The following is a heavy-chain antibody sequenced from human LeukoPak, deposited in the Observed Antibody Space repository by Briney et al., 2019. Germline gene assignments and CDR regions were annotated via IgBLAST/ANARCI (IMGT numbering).Heavy chain of an antibody. CDR3: AKGDCSGGSCHQTNWFDP. Sequence: SETLSLTCTVSGGSISSGDYYWSWIRQPPGKGLEWIGYIYYSGSTYYNPSLKSRVTISVDTSKNRFSLKLSSVTAADTAVYYCAKGDCSGGSCHQTNWFDPWGQGTLVTVSS. V-gene: IGHV4-30-4*01. D-gene: IGHD2-15*01. CDR1: GGSISSGDYY. CDR2: IYYSGST. J-gene: IGHJ5*02.